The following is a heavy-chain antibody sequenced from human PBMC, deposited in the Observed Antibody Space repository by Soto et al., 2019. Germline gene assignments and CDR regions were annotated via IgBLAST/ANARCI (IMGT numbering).Heavy chain of an antibody. D-gene: IGHD2-2*01. CDR3: ARYCSSSSCYFDY. V-gene: IGHV4-4*02. Sequence: SETMSLTCSVSGGAISSSNWWRGVRQPPGKGLEWIGEIYHSGSPSYNPSLKSRVTISVDKSKNQFSLKLSSVTPADTAVYYCARYCSSSSCYFDYWGQGTLVTVSS. J-gene: IGHJ4*02. CDR2: IYHSGSP. CDR1: GGAISSSNW.